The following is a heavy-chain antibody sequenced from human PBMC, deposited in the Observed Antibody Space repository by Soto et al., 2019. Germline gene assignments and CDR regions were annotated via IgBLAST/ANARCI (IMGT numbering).Heavy chain of an antibody. J-gene: IGHJ6*02. V-gene: IGHV3-21*01. CDR3: ARRYSYGSDYYYYGMDV. Sequence: EVQLVESGGGLVKPGGSLRLSCAASGFTFSSYSMNWVRQAPGKGLEWVSSISSSSSYIYYADSVKGRFTISRDNAKNSLYLQMNSVRAEDTAVYYCARRYSYGSDYYYYGMDVWGQGTTVTVSS. D-gene: IGHD5-18*01. CDR2: ISSSSSYI. CDR1: GFTFSSYS.